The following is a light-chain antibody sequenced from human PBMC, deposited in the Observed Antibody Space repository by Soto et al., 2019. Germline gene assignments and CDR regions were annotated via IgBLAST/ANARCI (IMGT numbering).Light chain of an antibody. Sequence: EIGLTQSPCTLSLSQGERATLSCRASQSVTSSFLAWYQQKPGQAPRLLIYGASSRATGIPDRFSGTGSETDFTLTINRLEPEDFAVYYCQQYENSPITFGQGTRLEIK. CDR2: GAS. V-gene: IGKV3-20*01. J-gene: IGKJ5*01. CDR1: QSVTSSF. CDR3: QQYENSPIT.